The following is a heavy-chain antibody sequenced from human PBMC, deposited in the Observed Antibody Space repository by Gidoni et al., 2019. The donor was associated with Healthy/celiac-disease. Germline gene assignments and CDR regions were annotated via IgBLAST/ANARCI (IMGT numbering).Heavy chain of an antibody. D-gene: IGHD2-2*01. V-gene: IGHV1-69*06. CDR3: ARAPSGYCSSTSCSMGWFDP. Sequence: QVQLVQSGAEVTKPGSSVKLSCKASGGTFSSYAISWVGQAPGQGLEWMGGIIPIYGTSNYEQNVQGRGTITADKSTSTAYMELSSLRSEDTAVYYCARAPSGYCSSTSCSMGWFDPWGQGTLVTVSS. CDR2: IIPIYGTS. J-gene: IGHJ5*02. CDR1: GGTFSSYA.